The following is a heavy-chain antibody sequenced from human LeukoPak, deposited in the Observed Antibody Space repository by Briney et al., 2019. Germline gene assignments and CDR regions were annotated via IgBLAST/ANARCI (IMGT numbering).Heavy chain of an antibody. J-gene: IGHJ4*02. CDR3: TTGGHYFGS. CDR1: GFIISNAW. Sequence: GGSLRLSCAASGFIISNAWMSWVRQAPGKGLEWVGRIKSKEDGGTMDYAAPVKGRFTISRDDSKNTLYLQMNSLKSDDTAMYYCTTGGHYFGSWGQGTLVTVSS. CDR2: IKSKEDGGTM. V-gene: IGHV3-15*01.